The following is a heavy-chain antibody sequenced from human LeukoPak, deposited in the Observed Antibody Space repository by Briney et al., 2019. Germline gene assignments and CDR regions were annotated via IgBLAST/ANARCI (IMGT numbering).Heavy chain of an antibody. V-gene: IGHV4-59*12. CDR2: IYSSGST. CDR3: ARDILGVVGGSGWYA. J-gene: IGHJ4*02. CDR1: GGSIRSYY. D-gene: IGHD6-19*01. Sequence: SETLSLTCTVSGGSIRSYYWSWIRQPPGMGLEWIGYIYSSGSTNYNPSLRSRLIISVDTSKNQFSLKLSSVTAADTAVYYCARDILGVVGGSGWYAWGQGTLVTVSS.